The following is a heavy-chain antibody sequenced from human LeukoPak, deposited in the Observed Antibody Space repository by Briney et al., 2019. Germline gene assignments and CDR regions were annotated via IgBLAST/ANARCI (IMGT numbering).Heavy chain of an antibody. CDR3: AKERYSSGWFDY. Sequence: PGGSLRLSCAASGFTFISYGMHWVRQAPGKGLEWVAFIRYDGSNKYYADSVKGRFTISRDNSKNTLYLQMNSLRAEDTAVYYCAKERYSSGWFDYWGQGTLVTVSS. V-gene: IGHV3-30*02. CDR2: IRYDGSNK. D-gene: IGHD6-19*01. CDR1: GFTFISYG. J-gene: IGHJ4*02.